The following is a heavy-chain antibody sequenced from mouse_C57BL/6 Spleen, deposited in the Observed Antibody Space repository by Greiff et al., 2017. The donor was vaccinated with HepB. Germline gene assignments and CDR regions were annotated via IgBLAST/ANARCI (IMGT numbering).Heavy chain of an antibody. D-gene: IGHD1-1*01. Sequence: DVKLQESGGGLVQPGGSMKLSCVASGFTFSNYWMNWVRQSPEKGLEWVAQIRLKSDNYATHYAESVKGRFTISRDDSKSSVYLQMNNLRAEDTGIYYCTGGYYGSSYVAWFAYWGQGTLVTVSA. J-gene: IGHJ3*01. CDR3: TGGYYGSSYVAWFAY. CDR2: IRLKSDNYAT. V-gene: IGHV6-3*01. CDR1: GFTFSNYW.